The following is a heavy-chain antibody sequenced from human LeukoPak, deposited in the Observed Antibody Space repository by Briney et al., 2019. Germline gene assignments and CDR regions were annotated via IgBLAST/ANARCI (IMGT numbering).Heavy chain of an antibody. J-gene: IGHJ5*02. CDR3: ARHVGEDYDYVWGSYRYASWFDP. V-gene: IGHV4-34*01. Sequence: TSETLSLTCAVYGGSFSGYYWSWIRQPPGKGLEWIGEINHSGSTNYNPSLKSRVTISVDTSKNQFSLKLSSVTAADTAVYYCARHVGEDYDYVWGSYRYASWFDPWGQGTLVTVSS. D-gene: IGHD3-16*02. CDR1: GGSFSGYY. CDR2: INHSGST.